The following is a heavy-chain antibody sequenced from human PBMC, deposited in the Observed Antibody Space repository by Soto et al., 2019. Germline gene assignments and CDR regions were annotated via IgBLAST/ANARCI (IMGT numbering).Heavy chain of an antibody. CDR1: GGSISSDY. D-gene: IGHD4-17*01. CDR2: IYYSGST. J-gene: IGHJ4*02. Sequence: PSETLSLTCTVSGGSISSDYWSWIRQPPGKGLEWFGYIYYSGSTNYNPSLKSRVSISVDTSKNQFSLRLRSVTAADTAVYYCARLRMTTVTTDFDYWGQGILVTVS. V-gene: IGHV4-59*08. CDR3: ARLRMTTVTTDFDY.